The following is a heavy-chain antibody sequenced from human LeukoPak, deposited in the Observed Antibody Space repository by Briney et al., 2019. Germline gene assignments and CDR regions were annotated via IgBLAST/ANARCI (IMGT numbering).Heavy chain of an antibody. J-gene: IGHJ5*02. D-gene: IGHD2-15*01. CDR1: GGTFTSYA. Sequence: ASVKVSCKASGGTFTSYAMNWVRQAPGQGLEWMGWINTNTGNPTYAQGFTGRFVFSLDTSISTAYLQISSLKAEDTAVYYCARDLGGSWSYNWFDPWGQGTLVTVSS. CDR2: INTNTGNP. V-gene: IGHV7-4-1*02. CDR3: ARDLGGSWSYNWFDP.